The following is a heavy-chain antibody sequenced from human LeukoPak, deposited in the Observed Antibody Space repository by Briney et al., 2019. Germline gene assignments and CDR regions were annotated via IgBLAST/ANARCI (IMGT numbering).Heavy chain of an antibody. J-gene: IGHJ4*02. V-gene: IGHV3-30*02. D-gene: IGHD6-6*01. CDR1: GFTFSSYG. Sequence: GGSLRLSCAASGFTFSSYGMHWVRQAPGKGLEWVAFIRYDGSNKYYADSVKGRFTISRDNSKNTLYLQMNSLRAEDTAVYYCAKEEIAASRGTVGCGYWGQGTLVTVSS. CDR3: AKEEIAASRGTVGCGY. CDR2: IRYDGSNK.